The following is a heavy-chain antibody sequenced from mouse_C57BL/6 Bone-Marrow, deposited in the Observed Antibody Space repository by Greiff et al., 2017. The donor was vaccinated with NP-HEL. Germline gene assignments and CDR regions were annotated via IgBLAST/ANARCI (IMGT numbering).Heavy chain of an antibody. D-gene: IGHD2-3*01. V-gene: IGHV1-76*01. CDR2: IYPGSGNT. J-gene: IGHJ3*01. CDR3: ARIGYYAAWFAY. Sequence: QVQLQQSGAELVRPGASVKLSCKASGYTFTDYYINWVKQRPGQGLEWIARIYPGSGNTYYNEKFKGKATLTAEKSSSTAYMQLSSLTSEDSAVYCCARIGYYAAWFAYWGQGTLVTVSA. CDR1: GYTFTDYY.